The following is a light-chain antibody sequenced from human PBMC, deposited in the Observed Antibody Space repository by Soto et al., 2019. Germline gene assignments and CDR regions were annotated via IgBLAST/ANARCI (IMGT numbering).Light chain of an antibody. V-gene: IGKV3-11*01. CDR1: QSVSSS. CDR3: HQRFNWPRT. J-gene: IGKJ2*01. CDR2: DAS. Sequence: DIVLTQSPATLSLSPGERATLSCRASQSVSSSLAWYQQKPGQAPRLLIYDASNRAPGIPARFSGSGSGTDFTLTISSLGAEDAAVYYCHQRFNWPRTFGQGTKLEIK.